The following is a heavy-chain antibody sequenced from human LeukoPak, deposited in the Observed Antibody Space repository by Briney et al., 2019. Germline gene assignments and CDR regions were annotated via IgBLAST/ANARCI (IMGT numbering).Heavy chain of an antibody. D-gene: IGHD6-13*01. CDR1: GFTFSSYG. Sequence: GGSLRLSCAASGFTFSSYGMHWFRQAPGKGLEWVAFIRYDGSNKYYADSVKGRFTISRDKSKNTLYLQLNSRTAEDTAVYYCAKQSPPTGAAAEGWGQGTLVTVSS. CDR3: AKQSPPTGAAAEG. J-gene: IGHJ4*02. V-gene: IGHV3-30*02. CDR2: IRYDGSNK.